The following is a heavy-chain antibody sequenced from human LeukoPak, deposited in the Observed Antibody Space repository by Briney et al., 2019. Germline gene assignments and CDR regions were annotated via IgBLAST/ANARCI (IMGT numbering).Heavy chain of an antibody. Sequence: SETLSLTCAVYGGSFSGYYWSWIRQPPGKGLEWIGYIYYSGSTNYNPTLKSRVTISVDTSKNQFSLKLSSVTAADTAVYYCASLGWYGYYFDYWGQGTLVSVSS. V-gene: IGHV4-59*08. CDR2: IYYSGST. J-gene: IGHJ4*02. CDR3: ASLGWYGYYFDY. D-gene: IGHD6-19*01. CDR1: GGSFSGYY.